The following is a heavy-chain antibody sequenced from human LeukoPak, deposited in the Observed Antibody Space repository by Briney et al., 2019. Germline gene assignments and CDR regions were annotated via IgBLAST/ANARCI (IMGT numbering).Heavy chain of an antibody. J-gene: IGHJ3*01. V-gene: IGHV4-61*01. CDR3: AREFANLAAFDF. CDR2: IYYSGNT. Sequence: SETLSLTCTVSGGSVSSNNYYWSWIRQPPGKGLEWIGYIYYSGNTNYNPSLKSRVTISVDTSKNQFSLKLSPVTAADTAVYYCAREFANLAAFDFWGQGTMVTVSA. CDR1: GGSVSSNNYY.